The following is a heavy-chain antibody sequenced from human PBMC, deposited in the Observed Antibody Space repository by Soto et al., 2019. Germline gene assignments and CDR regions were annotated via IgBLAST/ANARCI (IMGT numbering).Heavy chain of an antibody. CDR2: ITSTSSTK. D-gene: IGHD3-10*01. CDR3: ATRITIVRGPYDYCAIDX. V-gene: IGHV3-48*02. J-gene: IGHJ6*02. CDR1: GFTFSSRT. Sequence: PRGSLRLSCAASGFTFSSRTMNWVRQAPGKGLEWISYITSTSSTKSYADSVKGRFTISRDNANNSLYLQMNSLRDEDTALYYCATRITIVRGPYDYCAIDXWGQGTTVTVS.